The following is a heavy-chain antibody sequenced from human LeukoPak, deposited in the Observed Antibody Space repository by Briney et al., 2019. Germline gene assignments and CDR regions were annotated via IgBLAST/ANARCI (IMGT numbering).Heavy chain of an antibody. D-gene: IGHD3-10*01. CDR3: ARSLYYYGSDSFDI. V-gene: IGHV4-59*01. J-gene: IGHJ3*02. CDR1: GGSISSYY. Sequence: PSETLSLTCTVSGGSISSYYWNWIRQPPGKGLEWIGFIYYGGSTNYNPSLKSRVTISLDTSKNQFSLKLSSVTAADTAVYYCARSLYYYGSDSFDIWGQGTMVTVSS. CDR2: IYYGGST.